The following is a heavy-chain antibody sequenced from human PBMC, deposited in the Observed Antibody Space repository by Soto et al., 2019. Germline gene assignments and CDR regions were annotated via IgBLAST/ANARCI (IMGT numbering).Heavy chain of an antibody. D-gene: IGHD2-2*01. CDR1: GFTFSSYG. CDR3: ARDGIVVVPAAMSTYYYGMDV. Sequence: GGSLRLSCAASGFTFSSYGMHWVRQAPGKGLEWVAVIWYDGSNKYYADSVQGRLPISRDNSKNTLYLQMNSLRAEDTAVYYCARDGIVVVPAAMSTYYYGMDVWGQGTTVTVSS. CDR2: IWYDGSNK. V-gene: IGHV3-33*01. J-gene: IGHJ6*02.